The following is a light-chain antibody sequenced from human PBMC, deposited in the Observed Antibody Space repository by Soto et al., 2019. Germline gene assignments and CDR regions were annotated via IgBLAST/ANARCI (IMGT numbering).Light chain of an antibody. J-gene: IGLJ1*01. CDR3: SSYSSSSTPYV. CDR2: EVN. CDR1: TSDVGGSNY. Sequence: QSALTQPASVSGSPGQSITISCTGTTSDVGGSNYFSWYQQHPGNAPNLIIFEVNNRPSGVSNRFSGSKSGNTASLTISGLQAEDEAEYFCSSYSSSSTPYVFGTVTKVTVL. V-gene: IGLV2-14*01.